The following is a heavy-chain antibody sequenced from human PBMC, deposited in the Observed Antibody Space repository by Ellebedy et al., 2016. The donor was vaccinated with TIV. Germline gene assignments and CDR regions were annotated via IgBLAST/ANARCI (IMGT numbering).Heavy chain of an antibody. V-gene: IGHV3-23*01. D-gene: IGHD3-9*01. CDR2: ISGSGGST. Sequence: GESLKISXAASGFTFSSYAMSWVRQAPGKGLEWVSAISGSGGSTYYADSVKGRFTISRDNSKNTLYLQMNSLRAEDTAVYYCAKMDYDILTGLFDYWGQGTLVTVSS. J-gene: IGHJ4*02. CDR1: GFTFSSYA. CDR3: AKMDYDILTGLFDY.